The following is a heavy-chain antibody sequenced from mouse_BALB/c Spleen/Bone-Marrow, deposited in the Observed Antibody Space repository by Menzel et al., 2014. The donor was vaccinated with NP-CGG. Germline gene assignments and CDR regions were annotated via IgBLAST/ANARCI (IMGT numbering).Heavy chain of an antibody. V-gene: IGHV1S81*02. D-gene: IGHD2-1*01. CDR2: INLSNGGT. CDR1: GYTFTSYY. J-gene: IGHJ1*01. CDR3: TRSYYGNYFDV. Sequence: VQLQQSGAELVKPGASVKLSCKASGYTFTSYYMYWVKQRPGQGLEWIGEINLSNGGTNFNEKFKSKATLTVDKSSSTAYMQHSSLTSEDSAVYYCTRSYYGNYFDVWGAGTTVTVSS.